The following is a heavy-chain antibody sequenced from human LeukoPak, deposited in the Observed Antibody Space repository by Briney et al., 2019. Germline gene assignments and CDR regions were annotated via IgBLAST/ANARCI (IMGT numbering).Heavy chain of an antibody. CDR2: IIPILGIA. V-gene: IGHV1-69*04. CDR3: AIYGDYADVYWFDP. CDR1: GGTFSSYA. J-gene: IGHJ5*02. Sequence: PSVKVSCKASGGTFSSYAISWVRQAPGQGLEWMGRIIPILGIANYAQKFQGRVTITADKSTSTAYMELSSLRSEDTAVYYCAIYGDYADVYWFDPWGQGTLVTVSS. D-gene: IGHD4-17*01.